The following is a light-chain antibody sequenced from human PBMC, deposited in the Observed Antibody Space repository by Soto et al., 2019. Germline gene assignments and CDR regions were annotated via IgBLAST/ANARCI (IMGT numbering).Light chain of an antibody. J-gene: IGLJ1*01. CDR1: SSDVGGYNY. CDR3: SSYTSSSIDYV. V-gene: IGLV2-14*01. Sequence: QSVLTQPASVSGSPGQSITISCTGTSSDVGGYNYVSWYQQHPGKAPKLRIYEVSNRPSGVSNRFSGSKSGNTASLTISVLQAEDEAEYYCSSYTSSSIDYVFGTGTKLTVL. CDR2: EVS.